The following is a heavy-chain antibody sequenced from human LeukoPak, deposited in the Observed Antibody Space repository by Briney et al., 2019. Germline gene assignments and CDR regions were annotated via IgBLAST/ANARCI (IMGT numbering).Heavy chain of an antibody. V-gene: IGHV4-39*07. CDR3: AMDHYNDCWFKY. CDR2: FSYSGSA. CDR1: ADSVSSGHYY. J-gene: IGHJ4*02. Sequence: SETLSLTCTVSADSVSSGHYYWGWIRQPPGKGLEWIGTFSYSGSANYNPSLKGRVSVSVDTSNTQFSLKLPSVTAADTAMYYCAMDHYNDCWFKYWGQGTLVTVSS. D-gene: IGHD3-10*01.